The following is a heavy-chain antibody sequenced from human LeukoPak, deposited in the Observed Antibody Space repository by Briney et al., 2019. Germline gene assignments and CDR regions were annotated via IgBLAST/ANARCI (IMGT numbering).Heavy chain of an antibody. CDR2: INQDGSEK. CDR3: ARDLFGVVNWFDP. CDR1: GFTFSSYW. V-gene: IGHV3-7*01. D-gene: IGHD3-3*01. Sequence: PGGSLRLSCAASGFTFSSYWMSWVRQAPGKGLEWVANINQDGSEKYYVDSVKGQFTISRDNAKNSLYLQMNSLRAEDTAVYYCARDLFGVVNWFDPWGQGTLVTVSS. J-gene: IGHJ5*02.